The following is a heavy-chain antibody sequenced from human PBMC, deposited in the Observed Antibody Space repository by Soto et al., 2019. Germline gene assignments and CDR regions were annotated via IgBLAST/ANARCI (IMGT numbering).Heavy chain of an antibody. V-gene: IGHV1-69*13. J-gene: IGHJ6*02. Sequence: SVKVSCKASGGTFSNHAISWVRQAPGQGLEWVGGIIPMFPTADYAQGFQGRVTITADDSTTTVYTELSGLRSEDTAMYYCARDDATYCGGDCYRYFYYGMDVWGQGTTVTVSS. D-gene: IGHD2-21*02. CDR1: GGTFSNHA. CDR2: IIPMFPTA. CDR3: ARDDATYCGGDCYRYFYYGMDV.